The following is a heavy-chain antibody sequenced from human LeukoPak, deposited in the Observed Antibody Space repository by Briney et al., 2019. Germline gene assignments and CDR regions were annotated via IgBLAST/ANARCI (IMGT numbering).Heavy chain of an antibody. CDR2: IYTGECDT. Sequence: ESLKISCMGSGYCFNSYWFGLVRQMPGRGLEWMGIIYTGECDTRNSPSFQGQVTISADKSISTAYLQWGSLKASDTAMYYCAGFYGSGSYYNDYWGQGTLVTVSS. D-gene: IGHD3-10*01. CDR1: GYCFNSYW. CDR3: AGFYGSGSYYNDY. J-gene: IGHJ4*02. V-gene: IGHV5-51*01.